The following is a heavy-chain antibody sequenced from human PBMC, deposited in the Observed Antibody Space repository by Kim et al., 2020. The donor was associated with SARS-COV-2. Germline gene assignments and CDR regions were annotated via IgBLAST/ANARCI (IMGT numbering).Heavy chain of an antibody. V-gene: IGHV3-23*01. D-gene: IGHD3-22*01. J-gene: IGHJ4*02. CDR3: AKDHESSGWPTFDY. Sequence: YADPVKGRFTVSRDNDKNILYLQMDSLRAEDTALYYCAKDHESSGWPTFDYWGQGTLVTVSS.